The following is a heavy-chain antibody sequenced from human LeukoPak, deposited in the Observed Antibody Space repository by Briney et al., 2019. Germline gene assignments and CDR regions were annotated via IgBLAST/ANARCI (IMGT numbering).Heavy chain of an antibody. CDR2: INPNSGGT. CDR3: ARGRRRFLEWLSPNHAFDI. J-gene: IGHJ3*02. Sequence: GSVKVSCKASGYTFTGYYMHWVRQAPGQGLEWMGWINPNSGGTNYAQKFQGRVTMTRDTSISTAYMELSRLRSDDTAVYYCARGRRRFLEWLSPNHAFDIWGQGTMVTVSS. V-gene: IGHV1-2*02. CDR1: GYTFTGYY. D-gene: IGHD3-3*01.